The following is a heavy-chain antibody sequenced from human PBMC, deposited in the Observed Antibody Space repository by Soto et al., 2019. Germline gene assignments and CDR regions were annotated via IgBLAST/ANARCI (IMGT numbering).Heavy chain of an antibody. CDR2: ISGTGGST. J-gene: IGHJ4*02. Sequence: GGSLRLSCAASGFTFTSYAMSWVRQAPGKGLEWVSTISGTGGSTYYPDSVKGRFTISRDNSKNTVYLQMNCLRAEDAAVYYCAKEMTSGYYLFDYWGQGTLVTVSS. V-gene: IGHV3-23*01. CDR1: GFTFTSYA. D-gene: IGHD3-22*01. CDR3: AKEMTSGYYLFDY.